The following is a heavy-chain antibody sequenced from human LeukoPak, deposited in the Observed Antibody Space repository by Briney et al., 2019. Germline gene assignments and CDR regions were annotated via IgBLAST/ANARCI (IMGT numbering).Heavy chain of an antibody. CDR3: ARGGDSSGYEYYFDY. V-gene: IGHV4-61*02. CDR2: IYTSGST. D-gene: IGHD3-22*01. J-gene: IGHJ4*02. Sequence: SQTLSLTCTVSGASISSGSYYWSWIRQPAGKGLEWIGRIYTSGSTDYNPSLKSRVTMSIDMSTNQFSLNLTSVTAADTAVYYCARGGDSSGYEYYFDYWGQGTLVTVSS. CDR1: GASISSGSYY.